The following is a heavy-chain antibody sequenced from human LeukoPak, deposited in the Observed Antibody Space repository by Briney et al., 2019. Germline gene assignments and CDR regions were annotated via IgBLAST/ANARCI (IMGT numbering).Heavy chain of an antibody. Sequence: GGSLRLSCAASGFTFSSYAMNWVRQAPGMGLEWVSGISASGESTYYADSVKGQFIISRDNSENTLYLQMNSLRVEDTAVYFCAKEGSTFDHWGQGILVTVSS. D-gene: IGHD2/OR15-2a*01. CDR2: ISASGEST. V-gene: IGHV3-23*01. J-gene: IGHJ4*02. CDR1: GFTFSSYA. CDR3: AKEGSTFDH.